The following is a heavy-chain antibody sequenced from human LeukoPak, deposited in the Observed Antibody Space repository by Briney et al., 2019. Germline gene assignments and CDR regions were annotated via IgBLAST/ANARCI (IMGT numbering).Heavy chain of an antibody. CDR3: ARRGWLQSTYYYYYYMDV. D-gene: IGHD5-24*01. J-gene: IGHJ6*03. Sequence: SETLSLTCAVYGGSFSGYYWTWIRQAPGKGLEWIGEINPSGRISYNPSLKGRLTISVDASKNQFSLNLRSLTAADTAVYYCARRGWLQSTYYYYYYMDVWGKGTTVTVSS. CDR2: INPSGRI. CDR1: GGSFSGYY. V-gene: IGHV4-34*01.